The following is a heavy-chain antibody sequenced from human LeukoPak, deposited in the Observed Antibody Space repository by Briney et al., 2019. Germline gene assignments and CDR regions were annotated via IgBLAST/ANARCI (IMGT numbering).Heavy chain of an antibody. V-gene: IGHV1-24*01. J-gene: IGHJ6*02. CDR3: AKDPPTYCSSTSCYTRVMDV. CDR2: FDPEDGET. D-gene: IGHD2-2*02. CDR1: GYTLTELS. Sequence: ASVKVSCKVSGYTLTELSMHWVRQAPGKGLEWMGGFDPEDGETIYAQKFQGRVTMTEDTSTDTAYMELSSLRSEDTAVYYCAKDPPTYCSSTSCYTRVMDVWGQGTAVTVSS.